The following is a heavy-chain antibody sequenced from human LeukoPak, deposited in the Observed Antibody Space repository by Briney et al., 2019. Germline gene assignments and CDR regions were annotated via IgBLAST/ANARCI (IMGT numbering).Heavy chain of an antibody. Sequence: GGSLRLSCAASGFTFNNYAMSWVRQAPGKGLEWVSSITGSGGSTYYADSVKGRFTISRDTSKNTLYLQMNSLRAEGTAVYYCAKYYSGSPWYFDYWGQGTLVTVSS. CDR3: AKYYSGSPWYFDY. V-gene: IGHV3-23*01. CDR1: GFTFNNYA. CDR2: ITGSGGST. D-gene: IGHD1-26*01. J-gene: IGHJ4*02.